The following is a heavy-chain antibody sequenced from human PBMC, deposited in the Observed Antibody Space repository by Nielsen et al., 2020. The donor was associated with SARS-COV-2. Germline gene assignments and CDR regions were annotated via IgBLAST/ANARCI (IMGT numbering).Heavy chain of an antibody. D-gene: IGHD4-17*01. V-gene: IGHV3-7*01. CDR3: ARDLVANNDGDYAHIPDY. Sequence: GESLKISCEASGFTFRSYWMNWVRQAPGKGLEWVANIKHDGGEKYYADPVRGRFTISRDNARNSLYLQMSSLRADDTGVYYCARDLVANNDGDYAHIPDYWGQGTLVTVSS. CDR2: IKHDGGEK. J-gene: IGHJ4*02. CDR1: GFTFRSYW.